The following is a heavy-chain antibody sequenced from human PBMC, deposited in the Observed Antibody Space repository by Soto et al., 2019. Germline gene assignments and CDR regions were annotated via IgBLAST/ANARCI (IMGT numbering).Heavy chain of an antibody. CDR3: AKEPRITIFGVVDYYFDY. D-gene: IGHD3-3*01. CDR1: GFTFSSYA. V-gene: IGHV3-23*01. CDR2: ISGSGGST. J-gene: IGHJ4*02. Sequence: GGSLRLSCAASGFTFSSYAMSWVRQAPGKGLEWVSAISGSGGSTYYADSVKGRFTISRDNSKNTRYLQMNSLRAEDTAVYYCAKEPRITIFGVVDYYFDYWGQGTLVTVSS.